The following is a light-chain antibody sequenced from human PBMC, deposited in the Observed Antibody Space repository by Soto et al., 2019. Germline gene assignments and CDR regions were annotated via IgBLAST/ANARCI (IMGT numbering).Light chain of an antibody. CDR1: QSISXX. CDR2: SAS. CDR3: QKSYRTPRT. Sequence: DIQMTQSPSSLSASIGDRVTITCRASQSISXXLILYQQKPGNAPKLLIYSASTLHSGVPSRFXGSGSGTDXXXXISXXQPEDFATYYCQKSYRTPRTFGQGTKVEIK. V-gene: IGKV1-39*01. J-gene: IGKJ1*01.